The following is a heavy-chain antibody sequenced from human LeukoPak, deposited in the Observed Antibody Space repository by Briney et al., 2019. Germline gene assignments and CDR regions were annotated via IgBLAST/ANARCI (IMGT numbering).Heavy chain of an antibody. CDR2: ISKDGFNQ. CDR3: AREAYYGSGRSRQPSPV. Sequence: HPGTSLRLSCAASGFTFSSYSMYWVRQAPGKGLGWVSLISKDGFNQDHADSVKGRFTISRDNSRDTLYLQMSSLRPEDTAVYYCAREAYYGSGRSRQPSPVWGQGTLVIVSS. CDR1: GFTFSSYS. J-gene: IGHJ4*02. D-gene: IGHD3-10*01. V-gene: IGHV3-30*15.